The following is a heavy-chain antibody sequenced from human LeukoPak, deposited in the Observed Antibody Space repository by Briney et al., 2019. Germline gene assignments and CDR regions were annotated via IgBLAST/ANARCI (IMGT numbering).Heavy chain of an antibody. D-gene: IGHD6-13*01. V-gene: IGHV3-23*01. J-gene: IGHJ4*02. CDR3: AKDHEQQLVAYYFDY. CDR1: GFTFSSYA. CDR2: TAGRGDNT. Sequence: PGGSLRLSCAASGFTFSSYAMSWVRQAPGKGLEWVSTTAGRGDNTHYADSVKGRFTFSRDNSKNTLYLQMNSLRAEDTAVYYCAKDHEQQLVAYYFDYWGQGTLVTVSS.